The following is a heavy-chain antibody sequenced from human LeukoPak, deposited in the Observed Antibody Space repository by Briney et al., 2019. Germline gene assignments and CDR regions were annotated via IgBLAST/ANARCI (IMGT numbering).Heavy chain of an antibody. Sequence: GASVKVSCKASGGTFSSYAISWVRQAPGQGLEWIGRIIPILGIANYAQKFQGRVTITADKSTSTAYMELSSLRSEDTAVYYCARGVYGDYGTFDYWGQGTLVTVSS. CDR1: GGTFSSYA. CDR3: ARGVYGDYGTFDY. V-gene: IGHV1-69*04. D-gene: IGHD4-17*01. J-gene: IGHJ4*02. CDR2: IIPILGIA.